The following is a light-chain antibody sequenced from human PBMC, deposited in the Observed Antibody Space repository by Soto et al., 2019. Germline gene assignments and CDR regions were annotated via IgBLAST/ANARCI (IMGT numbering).Light chain of an antibody. CDR3: QQYESLPYT. CDR1: QDTRNY. Sequence: DIQVTQSPPSLSASVGDRVTITCRATQDTRNYLNCYQVKPGKAPKLLIYDGSNLEIGVPSRFGGSASGTDFTFTISDLQPEDVATYYCQQYESLPYTFGQGTKVDIK. J-gene: IGKJ2*01. V-gene: IGKV1-33*01. CDR2: DGS.